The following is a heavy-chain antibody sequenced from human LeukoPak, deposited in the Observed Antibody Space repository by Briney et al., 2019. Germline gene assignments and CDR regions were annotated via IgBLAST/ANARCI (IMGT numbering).Heavy chain of an antibody. Sequence: GASVKVSCKASGYTFTSYDINWVRQAAGQGLEWMGWMNPNSGNTGNAQKFQGRVTFTRDTSTSTAYMELSSLRSEDTAVYYCARNYYGDAFDIWGQGTMVTVSS. V-gene: IGHV1-8*03. CDR1: GYTFTSYD. CDR2: MNPNSGNT. CDR3: ARNYYGDAFDI. D-gene: IGHD3-10*01. J-gene: IGHJ3*02.